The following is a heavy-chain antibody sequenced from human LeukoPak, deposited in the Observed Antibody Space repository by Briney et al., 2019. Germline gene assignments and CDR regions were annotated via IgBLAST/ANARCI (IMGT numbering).Heavy chain of an antibody. CDR1: GYTFTSYG. Sequence: RASVKVSCKASGYTFTSYGISWVRQAPGQGLEWMGWISAYNGNTNYAQKLQGRVTMTTDTSTSTAYMELRSLRSEDTAVYYCAKITSIISAAGTGYFDYWGQGTLVTVSS. J-gene: IGHJ4*02. V-gene: IGHV1-18*01. CDR3: AKITSIISAAGTGYFDY. D-gene: IGHD6-13*01. CDR2: ISAYNGNT.